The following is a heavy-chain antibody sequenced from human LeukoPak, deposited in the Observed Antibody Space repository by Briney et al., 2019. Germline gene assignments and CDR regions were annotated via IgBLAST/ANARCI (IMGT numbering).Heavy chain of an antibody. CDR2: INHSGST. J-gene: IGHJ4*02. V-gene: IGHV4-34*01. CDR3: ARGRPATAISYPFDY. D-gene: IGHD2-2*02. CDR1: GGSFSGYY. Sequence: PSETLSLTCAVYGGSFSGYYWSWIRQPPGKGLEWIGEINHSGSTNYNPSLKSRVTISVDTPKNQFSLKLSSVTAADTAVYYCARGRPATAISYPFDYWGQGTLVTVSS.